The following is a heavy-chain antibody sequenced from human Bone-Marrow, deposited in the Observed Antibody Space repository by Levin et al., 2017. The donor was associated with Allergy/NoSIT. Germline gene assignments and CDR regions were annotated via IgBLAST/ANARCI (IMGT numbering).Heavy chain of an antibody. V-gene: IGHV4-39*01. CDR1: GGSISSSSYY. CDR2: IYYSGST. Sequence: SQTLSLTCTVSGGSISSSSYYWGLIRQPPGKGLEWIGSIYYSGSTYYNPSLKSRVTISVDTSKNQFSLKLSSVTAADTAVYYCARLEVGPYYFDYWGQGTLVTVSS. J-gene: IGHJ4*02. CDR3: ARLEVGPYYFDY. D-gene: IGHD2-2*01.